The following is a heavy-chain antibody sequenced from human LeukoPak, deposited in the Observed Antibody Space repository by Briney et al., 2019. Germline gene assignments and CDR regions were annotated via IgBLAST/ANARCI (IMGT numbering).Heavy chain of an antibody. CDR1: GGSLSSYY. D-gene: IGHD6-19*01. J-gene: IGHJ4*02. Sequence: PSETLSLTCTVSGGSLSSYYWSWIRQPAGKGLEWIGRIYTSGSTNYNPSLKSRVTMSVDTSKNQFSLKLSSVTAADTAVYYCAADVAVAGQRGFDYWGQGTLVTVSS. CDR2: IYTSGST. CDR3: AADVAVAGQRGFDY. V-gene: IGHV4-4*07.